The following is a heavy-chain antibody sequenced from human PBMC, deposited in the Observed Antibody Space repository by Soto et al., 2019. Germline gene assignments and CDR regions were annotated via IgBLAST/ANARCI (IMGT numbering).Heavy chain of an antibody. Sequence: ASLKVSCKSSGYTFSSYAISWVRQAPGQGLEWMGWISAYNGNTNYAQKLQGRVTLTTDTSTSTAYMELRSLRSDDTAVYYCAPHTLDTGMPSGYWGQGTLVTVSS. CDR2: ISAYNGNT. CDR3: APHTLDTGMPSGY. D-gene: IGHD5-18*01. J-gene: IGHJ4*02. V-gene: IGHV1-18*01. CDR1: GYTFSSYA.